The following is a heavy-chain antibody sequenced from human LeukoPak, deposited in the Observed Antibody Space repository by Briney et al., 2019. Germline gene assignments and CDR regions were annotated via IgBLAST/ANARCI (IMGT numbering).Heavy chain of an antibody. CDR1: GFTFSSYG. CDR2: ISYDGSNK. CDR3: AKDVGIAVAGPDY. Sequence: PGRSLRLSCAASGFTFSSYGMHWVRQAPGKGLERVAVISYDGSNKYYADSVKGRFTISRDNSKNTLYLQMNSLRAEDTAVYYCAKDVGIAVAGPDYWGQGTLVTVSS. D-gene: IGHD6-19*01. V-gene: IGHV3-30*18. J-gene: IGHJ4*02.